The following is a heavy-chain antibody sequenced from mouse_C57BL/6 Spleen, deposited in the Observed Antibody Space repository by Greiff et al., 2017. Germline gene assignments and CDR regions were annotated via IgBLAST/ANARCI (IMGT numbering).Heavy chain of an antibody. CDR2: ITPNNGGT. Sequence: EVQLQQSGPELVKPGASVKIPCKASGYTFTDYNMDWVKQSHGKSLEWIGDITPNNGGTIYNQKFKGKATVTVDKSSSTAYMELRSLTSEDTAVYYCARWHGTWYYFDYWGQGTTLTVSA. J-gene: IGHJ2*01. D-gene: IGHD2-1*01. V-gene: IGHV1-18*01. CDR3: ARWHGTWYYFDY. CDR1: GYTFTDYN.